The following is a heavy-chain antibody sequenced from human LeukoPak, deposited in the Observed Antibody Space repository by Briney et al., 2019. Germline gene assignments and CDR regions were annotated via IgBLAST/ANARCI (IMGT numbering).Heavy chain of an antibody. CDR1: GFTFSTYP. J-gene: IGHJ3*02. Sequence: GGSLRLSCAASGFTFSTYPISWVRQAPGKGLEWVSAISGGGTNTYYADSVKGRFTISRDNSKNTLYLQMNSLRAEDTAVYYCVKDSVRGYSGYGNDGFEIWGQGTMVTVYS. D-gene: IGHD5-12*01. CDR3: VKDSVRGYSGYGNDGFEI. V-gene: IGHV3-23*01. CDR2: ISGGGTNT.